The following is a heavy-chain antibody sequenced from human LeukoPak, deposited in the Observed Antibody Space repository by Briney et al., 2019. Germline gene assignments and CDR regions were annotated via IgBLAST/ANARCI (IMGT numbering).Heavy chain of an antibody. J-gene: IGHJ6*02. D-gene: IGHD2-15*01. CDR3: ARERGGYCSGGSCYSDGMDV. CDR1: GFTLSSNY. CDR2: IYRGGSP. V-gene: IGHV3-66*01. Sequence: GGSLRLSCAASGFTLSSNYKSWVRRAPGGGVEWVSVIYRGGSPYYADSVKGRFTISRDNSKNTLYLQINSQRAEDKAVYYCARERGGYCSGGSCYSDGMDVWGQGTTVTVSS.